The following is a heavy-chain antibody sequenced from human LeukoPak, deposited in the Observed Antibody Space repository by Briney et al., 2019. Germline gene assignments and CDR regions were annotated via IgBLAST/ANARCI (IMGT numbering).Heavy chain of an antibody. Sequence: SETLSLTCTVSGGSISSYYWSWIRQPPGKGLEWIGYIYYSGSTYYNPSLKSRVTISVDTSKNQFSLKLSSVTAADTAVYYCAAGYNTSPLDYWGQGTLVTVSS. D-gene: IGHD1-1*01. CDR2: IYYSGST. V-gene: IGHV4-59*04. J-gene: IGHJ4*02. CDR1: GGSISSYY. CDR3: AAGYNTSPLDY.